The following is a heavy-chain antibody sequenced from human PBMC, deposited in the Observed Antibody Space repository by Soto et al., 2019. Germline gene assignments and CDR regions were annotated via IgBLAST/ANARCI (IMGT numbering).Heavy chain of an antibody. V-gene: IGHV4-59*01. CDR2: IYYSGST. CDR1: GGSISSYY. J-gene: IGHJ6*02. Sequence: ASETLSLTCTVSGGSISSYYWSWIRQPPGKGLEWIGYIYYSGSTNYNPSLKSRVTISVDTSKNQFSLKLSSVTAADTAVYYCARVGIAAAGGGVTDSYYYGMDVWGQGTTVTVSS. D-gene: IGHD6-13*01. CDR3: ARVGIAAAGGGVTDSYYYGMDV.